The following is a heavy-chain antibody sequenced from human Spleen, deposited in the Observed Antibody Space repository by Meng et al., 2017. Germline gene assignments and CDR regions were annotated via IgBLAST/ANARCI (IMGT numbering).Heavy chain of an antibody. CDR3: AKDITHELAAAGKKAAPAHRYYYYYGMDV. CDR1: GFTFDDYA. Sequence: GGSLRLSCVASGFTFDDYAMHWVRQAPGKGLEWVSGISWNGGSIGYADSLKGRVTISRDNAKNSLYLQMNSLRAEDTALYYCAKDITHELAAAGKKAAPAHRYYYYYGMDVWGQGTTVTVSS. V-gene: IGHV3-9*01. D-gene: IGHD6-13*01. J-gene: IGHJ6*02. CDR2: ISWNGGSI.